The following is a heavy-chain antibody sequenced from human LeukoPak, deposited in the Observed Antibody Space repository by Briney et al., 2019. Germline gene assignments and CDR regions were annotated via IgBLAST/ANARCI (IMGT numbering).Heavy chain of an antibody. D-gene: IGHD4-17*01. Sequence: GGSLRLSCAASRFTFSDYYMTWFRQAPGRGLEWVANIKEDGSEKNYVDSVKGRFTISRDNAKNSVYRLLNSLTPEDTAVYYCARDLRAGGTWSYGVYFDLWGRGTLVTVSS. J-gene: IGHJ2*01. CDR1: RFTFSDYY. CDR2: IKEDGSEK. V-gene: IGHV3-7*01. CDR3: ARDLRAGGTWSYGVYFDL.